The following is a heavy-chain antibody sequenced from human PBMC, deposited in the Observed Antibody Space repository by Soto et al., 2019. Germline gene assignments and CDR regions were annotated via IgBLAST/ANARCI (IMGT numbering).Heavy chain of an antibody. Sequence: PGGALRLSCAASGFTFSSYWLHSVRQAPGKGLVWVSRINSDGSSTSYADAVKGRVTISRDNAKNTLYLQMNSLRAEDTAVYYCARDSTDVEMAPVIDYWGQGTPVTVS. CDR3: ARDSTDVEMAPVIDY. J-gene: IGHJ4*02. CDR1: GFTFSSYW. D-gene: IGHD4-4*01. V-gene: IGHV3-74*01. CDR2: INSDGSST.